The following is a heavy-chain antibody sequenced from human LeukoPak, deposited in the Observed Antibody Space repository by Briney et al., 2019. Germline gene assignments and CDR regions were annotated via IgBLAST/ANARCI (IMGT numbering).Heavy chain of an antibody. V-gene: IGHV1-69*05. Sequence: GASVKVSCKASGGSFSSNVISWVRQAPGQGLEWMGGIVPIFGTTKYAQKFQGRVTITTDESTSTAYMELSSLRSEDTAVYYCARAWGVPAPISWFDPWGQGTLVTVSS. CDR2: IVPIFGTT. J-gene: IGHJ5*02. CDR1: GGSFSSNV. CDR3: ARAWGVPAPISWFDP. D-gene: IGHD2-2*01.